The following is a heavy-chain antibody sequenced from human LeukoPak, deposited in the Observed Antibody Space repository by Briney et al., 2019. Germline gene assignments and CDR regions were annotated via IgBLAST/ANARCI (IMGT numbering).Heavy chain of an antibody. V-gene: IGHV1-46*01. D-gene: IGHD4-17*01. CDR3: ARGPAVTTPLYYYYYYMDV. CDR1: GYTFTSYY. Sequence: GASVKVSCKASGYTFTSYYMHWVRQAPGQGLEWMGIINPSGGSTSYAQKFQGRVTMTRDMSISTAYMELSSLRSEDTAVYYCARGPAVTTPLYYYYYYMDVWGKGTTVTISS. J-gene: IGHJ6*03. CDR2: INPSGGST.